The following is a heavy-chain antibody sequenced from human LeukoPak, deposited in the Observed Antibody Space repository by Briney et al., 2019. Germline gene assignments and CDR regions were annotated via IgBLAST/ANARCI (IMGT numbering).Heavy chain of an antibody. V-gene: IGHV4-59*01. D-gene: IGHD3-10*01. CDR3: ARMSFYGSGTYSPLDY. Sequence: SETLSLTCTVSGGSLTSYYWSWVRQPPGKSLELIGCIYYTGSTNYNPSLRSRVTISVHTPKNQFSLKLSSVTAADTAVYYCARMSFYGSGTYSPLDYWGQGTLVAVSS. J-gene: IGHJ4*02. CDR2: IYYTGST. CDR1: GGSLTSYY.